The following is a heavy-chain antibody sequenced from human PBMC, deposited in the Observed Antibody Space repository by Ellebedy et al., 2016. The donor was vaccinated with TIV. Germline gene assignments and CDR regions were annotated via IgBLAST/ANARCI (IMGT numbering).Heavy chain of an antibody. CDR2: FIPILDID. Sequence: SVKVSCXASGGTLSWVRQAPGQRLEWMSRFIPILDIDNSAQKFQGRVTITADKSTSTAYMELSSLRSEDTAVYYCARVNQWQGFDPWGQGTLVTVSS. V-gene: IGHV1-69*04. CDR1: GGT. J-gene: IGHJ5*02. CDR3: ARVNQWQGFDP. D-gene: IGHD6-19*01.